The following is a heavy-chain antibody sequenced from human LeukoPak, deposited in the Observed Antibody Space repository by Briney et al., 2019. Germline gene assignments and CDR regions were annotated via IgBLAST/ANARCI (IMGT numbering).Heavy chain of an antibody. Sequence: SETLSLTCTVSGGSISSSSYYWSWIRQPPGKGLEWIGYIYYSGSTNYNPSLKSRVTISVDTSKNQFSLKLSSVTAADTAVYYCARTNDILTGYYPHYFDYWGQGTLVTVSP. CDR2: IYYSGST. J-gene: IGHJ4*02. CDR1: GGSISSSSYY. V-gene: IGHV4-61*01. D-gene: IGHD3-9*01. CDR3: ARTNDILTGYYPHYFDY.